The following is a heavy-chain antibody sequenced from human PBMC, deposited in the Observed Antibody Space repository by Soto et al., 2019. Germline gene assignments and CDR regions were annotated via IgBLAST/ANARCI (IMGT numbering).Heavy chain of an antibody. D-gene: IGHD4-17*01. J-gene: IGHJ6*02. CDR1: GFIFSSYD. CDR3: ARGAYGVYTTRYGMDV. V-gene: IGHV3-13*01. Sequence: EVQLVESGGGLVQPGGCLRLSCAASGFIFSSYDMHWVRQTTGRGLEWVSSIGTASDTYYPGSVKGRFTISRENDKNSLYLQMKSLTAGETSVYYFARGAYGVYTTRYGMDVWGEGTTVTGSS. CDR2: IGTASDT.